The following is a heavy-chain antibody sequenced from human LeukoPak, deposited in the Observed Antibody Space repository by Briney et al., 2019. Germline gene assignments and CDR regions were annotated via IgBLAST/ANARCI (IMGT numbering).Heavy chain of an antibody. J-gene: IGHJ4*02. Sequence: PSETLSLTCDVSGGSMSSSNWWSWVRQPPGKGLEWIGETYHSGSTNYNPSLKSRVTISVDKSKNQFSLKLSSVTAADTAVYYCARDSSGTGAAAHWGQGTLVTVSS. CDR2: TYHSGST. CDR1: GGSMSSSNW. V-gene: IGHV4-4*02. D-gene: IGHD6-13*01. CDR3: ARDSSGTGAAAH.